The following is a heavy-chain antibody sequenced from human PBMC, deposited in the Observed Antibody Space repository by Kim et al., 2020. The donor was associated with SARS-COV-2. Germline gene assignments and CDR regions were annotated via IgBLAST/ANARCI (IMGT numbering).Heavy chain of an antibody. CDR3: AHRRLLLGAPPSFDP. CDR1: GFSLSTSGVG. D-gene: IGHD1-26*01. V-gene: IGHV2-5*02. Sequence: SGPTLVKPTQTLTLTCTFSGFSLSTSGVGVGWIRQPPGKALEWLALIYCDDDKRYSPSLKSRLTITKDTSKNQVVLTMTNMDPVDTATYYCAHRRLLLGAPPSFDPWGQGTLVTVSS. CDR2: IYCDDDK. J-gene: IGHJ5*02.